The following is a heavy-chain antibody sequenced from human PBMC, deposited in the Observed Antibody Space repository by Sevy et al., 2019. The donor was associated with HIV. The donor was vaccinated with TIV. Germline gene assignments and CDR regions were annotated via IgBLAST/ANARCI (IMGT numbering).Heavy chain of an antibody. J-gene: IGHJ4*02. CDR2: ISGAGSSA. V-gene: IGHV3-23*01. CDR3: AKGWQRRPSDY. D-gene: IGHD6-25*01. CDR1: GFTFKNYD. Sequence: GGSLRLSCTASGFTFKNYDMAWVRQAPGKGLGWVSSISGAGSSAYYSKSVQGRFTVSRDNSKSTLFLQMNSLRVDDTTVYYCAKGWQRRPSDYWGQGTQVTVSS.